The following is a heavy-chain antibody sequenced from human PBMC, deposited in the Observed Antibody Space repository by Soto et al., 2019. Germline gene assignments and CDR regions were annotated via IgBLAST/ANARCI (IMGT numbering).Heavy chain of an antibody. CDR2: IFYSGTT. J-gene: IGHJ6*02. Sequence: QVQLQESGPGLVKPSQTLSLTCTVSGGSISSGNYYWSWIRQPPVKGLEWIGYIFYSGTTYYNPYLKSRVTISVDTSNNQFSRKLSSVTAADTAVYYCARDAVWFVEFNYYYNGMDVWGQGTTVTVS. CDR1: GGSISSGNYY. CDR3: ARDAVWFVEFNYYYNGMDV. D-gene: IGHD3-10*01. V-gene: IGHV4-30-4*01.